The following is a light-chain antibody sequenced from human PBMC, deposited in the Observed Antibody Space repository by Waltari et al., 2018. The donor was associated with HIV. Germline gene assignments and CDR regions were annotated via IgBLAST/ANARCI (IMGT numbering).Light chain of an antibody. Sequence: IVMTQSPNSLTVSLGERATINCKSSQSVFFGSNNKNYLAWYQQKPGQPPKLLFYWAATRESGVPDRFSVSWSGTEFTLTISSLRTEDVAVYYCQQYYSSPLTFGGGTKVEI. V-gene: IGKV4-1*01. J-gene: IGKJ4*01. CDR3: QQYYSSPLT. CDR1: QSVFFGSNNKNY. CDR2: WAA.